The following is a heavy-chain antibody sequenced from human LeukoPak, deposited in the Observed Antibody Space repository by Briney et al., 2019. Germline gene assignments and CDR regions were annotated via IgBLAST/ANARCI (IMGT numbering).Heavy chain of an antibody. V-gene: IGHV5-51*01. CDR2: IYPGDSDT. D-gene: IGHD4-17*01. J-gene: IGHJ4*02. Sequence: GESLKISCKGSGYSFTSYWIGWVRQMPGKGLEWMGIIYPGDSDTRYSPSFQGQVTISADKSISTAYLQWSRLKASDTAMYYCARRSVDYGDYGGFDYWGQGTLVTVSS. CDR1: GYSFTSYW. CDR3: ARRSVDYGDYGGFDY.